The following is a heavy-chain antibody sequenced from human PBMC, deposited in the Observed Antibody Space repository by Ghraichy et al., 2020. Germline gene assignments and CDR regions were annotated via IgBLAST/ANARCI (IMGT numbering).Heavy chain of an antibody. D-gene: IGHD4-17*01. V-gene: IGHV3-23*01. Sequence: LSLTCAASGFTFSSYAMSWVRQAPGKGLEWVLAISGSGGSTYYADSVKGRFTISRDNSKNTLYLQMNSLRAEDTAVYYCAKDPTVKTFDYWGQGTLVTVSS. CDR2: ISGSGGST. CDR3: AKDPTVKTFDY. J-gene: IGHJ4*02. CDR1: GFTFSSYA.